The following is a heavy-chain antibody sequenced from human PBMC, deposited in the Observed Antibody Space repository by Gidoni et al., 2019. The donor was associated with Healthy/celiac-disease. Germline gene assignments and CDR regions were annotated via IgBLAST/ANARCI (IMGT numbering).Heavy chain of an antibody. Sequence: EVQLVESGGGLVQPGRSLRLSCAASGFTFDDYAMHWVRQAPGKGLEWVSGISWNSGSIGYADSVKGRFTISRDNAKNSLYLQMNSLRAEDTALYYCAKEVPYCGGDCPWGAFDIWGQGTMVTVSS. CDR2: ISWNSGSI. J-gene: IGHJ3*02. CDR1: GFTFDDYA. CDR3: AKEVPYCGGDCPWGAFDI. D-gene: IGHD2-21*01. V-gene: IGHV3-9*01.